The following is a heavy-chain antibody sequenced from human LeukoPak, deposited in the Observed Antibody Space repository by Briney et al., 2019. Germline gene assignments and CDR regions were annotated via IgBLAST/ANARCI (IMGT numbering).Heavy chain of an antibody. CDR3: ARVHSTDIAARLLGYFDY. D-gene: IGHD6-6*01. Sequence: PGGSLRLSCAASGFTFSSYAMHWVRQAPCKGLEWVAVISYDGSNKYYADSVKGRFTISRDNSKNTLYLQMNSLRAEDTAVYYCARVHSTDIAARLLGYFDYWGQGTLVTVSS. V-gene: IGHV3-30-3*01. CDR2: ISYDGSNK. J-gene: IGHJ4*02. CDR1: GFTFSSYA.